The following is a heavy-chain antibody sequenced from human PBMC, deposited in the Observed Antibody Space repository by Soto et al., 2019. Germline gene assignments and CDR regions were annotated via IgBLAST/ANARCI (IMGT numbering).Heavy chain of an antibody. D-gene: IGHD4-17*01. CDR1: GFTFSTYG. J-gene: IGHJ4*02. CDR2: IWADGSNK. CDR3: ATDYGSSPFDF. V-gene: IGHV3-33*01. Sequence: QVQLVESGGGVVQPGRSLRLSCAASGFTFSTYGMHWVRQAPGKGLEWVAVIWADGSNKIYVDSVKGRFTISRDNSKNMLYLQMNSLRGEDTAIYYCATDYGSSPFDFWGQGTLVTVSS.